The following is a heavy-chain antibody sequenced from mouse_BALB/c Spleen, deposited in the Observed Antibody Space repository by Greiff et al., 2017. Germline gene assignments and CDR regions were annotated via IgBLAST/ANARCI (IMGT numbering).Heavy chain of an antibody. CDR3: ARVITTVGATDY. CDR2: INPSTGYT. CDR1: GYTFTSYW. V-gene: IGHV1-7*01. Sequence: QVQLQQSGAELAKPGASVKMCCKASGYTFTSYWMHWVKQRPGQGLEWIGYINPSTGYTEYNQKFKDKATLTADKSSSTAYMQLRSLTSEDSAVYYCARVITTVGATDYWGRGTTLTVSS. J-gene: IGHJ2*01. D-gene: IGHD1-1*01.